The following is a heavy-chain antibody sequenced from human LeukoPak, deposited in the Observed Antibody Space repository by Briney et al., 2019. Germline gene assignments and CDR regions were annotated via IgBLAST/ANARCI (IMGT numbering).Heavy chain of an antibody. V-gene: IGHV3-74*01. D-gene: IGHD4-11*01. CDR2: INSDGSSA. CDR3: ARVYSNYDPAAMDV. J-gene: IGHJ6*02. Sequence: GGSLRLSCAASGFTFSSYWMHWVRQAPGKGLVWVSRINSDGSSAIYADSVKGRFTISRDNAKNSLYLQMSSLRAEDTAMYYCARVYSNYDPAAMDVWGQGTTVTVSS. CDR1: GFTFSSYW.